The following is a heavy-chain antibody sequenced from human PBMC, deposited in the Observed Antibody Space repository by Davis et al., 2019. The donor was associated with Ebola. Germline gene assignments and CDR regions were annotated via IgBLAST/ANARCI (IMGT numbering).Heavy chain of an antibody. CDR2: IKQDGSEK. CDR3: ARDYNLGYYYMDV. J-gene: IGHJ6*03. V-gene: IGHV3-7*03. D-gene: IGHD1-1*01. Sequence: GESLKISCAASGFTFSSYWMSWVRQAPGKGLEWVANIKQDGSEKYYVDSVKGRFTISRDNAKNSLYLQMNSLRAEDTAVYYCARDYNLGYYYMDVWGKGTTVTVSS. CDR1: GFTFSSYW.